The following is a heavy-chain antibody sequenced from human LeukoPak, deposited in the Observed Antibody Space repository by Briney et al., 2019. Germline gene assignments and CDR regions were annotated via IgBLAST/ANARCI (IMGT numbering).Heavy chain of an antibody. J-gene: IGHJ4*02. CDR1: GGSITDYY. CDR3: AGTHYYGSGSYFDY. V-gene: IGHV4-4*08. D-gene: IGHD3-10*01. Sequence: SETLSLTCTVSGGSITDYYWSWIRQPPGKGLEWIAYIYSTGTTNYNPSLKNRVIISVDTSKKQFSLTLDSVTAADTAVYYCAGTHYYGSGSYFDYWGQGTLVTVSS. CDR2: IYSTGTT.